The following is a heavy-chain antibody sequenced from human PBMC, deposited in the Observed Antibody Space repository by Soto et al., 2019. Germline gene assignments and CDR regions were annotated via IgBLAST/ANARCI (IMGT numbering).Heavy chain of an antibody. J-gene: IGHJ4*02. CDR1: GITFSDYY. CDR3: ARAMYSSKTDFDY. Sequence: AGGSLRLSCVASGITFSDYYMSWFRQAPGKGLGWVSYISSGSSTISYSDSVKGRFTISRDSAKNSLYLQMNSLRAEDTAVYYCARAMYSSKTDFDYWGQGTLVTVSS. V-gene: IGHV3-11*01. D-gene: IGHD6-13*01. CDR2: ISSGSSTI.